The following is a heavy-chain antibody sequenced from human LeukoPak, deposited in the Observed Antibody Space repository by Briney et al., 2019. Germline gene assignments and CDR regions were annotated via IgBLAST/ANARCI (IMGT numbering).Heavy chain of an antibody. CDR1: GGSFSGYY. CDR3: ARGGRMVRVILGPFVDV. Sequence: SETLSLTCAVYGGSFSGYYWSWIRQPPGKGLEWIGEINHSGSTNYNPSLKSRVTISVDTSKNQFSLKLSSVTAADTAVYYCARGGRMVRVILGPFVDVWGQGTTVTVSS. CDR2: INHSGST. J-gene: IGHJ6*02. V-gene: IGHV4-34*01. D-gene: IGHD3-10*01.